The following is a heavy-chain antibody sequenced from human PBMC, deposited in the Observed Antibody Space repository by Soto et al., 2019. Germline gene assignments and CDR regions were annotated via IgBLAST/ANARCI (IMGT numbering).Heavy chain of an antibody. CDR3: ARGLGYCSGGSCSDDY. CDR1: GVTFSSYA. CDR2: IIPIFGTA. J-gene: IGHJ4*02. D-gene: IGHD2-15*01. V-gene: IGHV1-69*06. Sequence: ASVKVSCKASGVTFSSYAISWVRQAPGQGLEWMGGIIPIFGTANYAQKFQGRVTITADKSTSTAYMELSSLRSEDTAVYYCARGLGYCSGGSCSDDYWGQGTLVTVSS.